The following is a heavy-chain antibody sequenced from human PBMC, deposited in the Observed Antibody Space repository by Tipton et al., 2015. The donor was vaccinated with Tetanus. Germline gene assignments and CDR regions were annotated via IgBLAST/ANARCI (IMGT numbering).Heavy chain of an antibody. V-gene: IGHV4-39*07. D-gene: IGHD3-16*01. CDR2: IYYSGST. CDR1: GGSISSSSYY. Sequence: TLSLTCTVSGGSISSSSYYWGWIRQPPGKGLEWIGSIYYSGSTYYNPSLKSRVTISVDTSKNQFSLKLSSVTAADTAVYYCASSAGYDYVWGSSSWYFDYWGQGSLVTVSS. J-gene: IGHJ4*02. CDR3: ASSAGYDYVWGSSSWYFDY.